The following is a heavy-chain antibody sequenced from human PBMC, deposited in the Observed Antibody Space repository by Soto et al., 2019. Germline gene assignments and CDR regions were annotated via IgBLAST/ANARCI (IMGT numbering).Heavy chain of an antibody. CDR3: ERSVHGYYGMDV. CDR2: INHSGST. J-gene: IGHJ6*02. V-gene: IGHV4-34*01. D-gene: IGHD4-17*01. CDR1: GGSCSCYY. Sequence: PSETLALTCAVYGGSCSCYYLRWIRQPPGKGLEWIWEINHSGSTNYNPSLKSRVTISVDTSKNQFSLKLSSVNAADTAVYYCERSVHGYYGMDVWGQGTTVTVSS.